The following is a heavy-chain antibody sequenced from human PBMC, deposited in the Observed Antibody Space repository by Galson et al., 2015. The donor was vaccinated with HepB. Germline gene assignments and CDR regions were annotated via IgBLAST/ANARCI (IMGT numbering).Heavy chain of an antibody. CDR1: GFTFSSYW. J-gene: IGHJ2*01. D-gene: IGHD2-8*01. CDR3: AREANGVYWGWYFDL. V-gene: IGHV3-7*01. Sequence: SLRLSCAASGFTFSSYWMSWVRQAPGKRLEWVANIKQDGSEKYYVDSVKGRFTISRDNAKNSLYLQMNSLRAEDTAVYYCAREANGVYWGWYFDLWGRGTLVTVSS. CDR2: IKQDGSEK.